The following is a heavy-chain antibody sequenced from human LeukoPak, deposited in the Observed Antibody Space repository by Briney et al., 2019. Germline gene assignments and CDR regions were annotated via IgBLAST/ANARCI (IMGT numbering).Heavy chain of an antibody. Sequence: SVKVSCKASGGTFSSYAISWVRQAAGQGLEWMGGIIPIFGTANYAQKFQGRVTITADESTSTAYMELSSLRSEDTAVYYCARDYSSSGEFDYWGQGTLVTVSS. CDR2: IIPIFGTA. CDR1: GGTFSSYA. J-gene: IGHJ4*02. CDR3: ARDYSSSGEFDY. D-gene: IGHD6-6*01. V-gene: IGHV1-69*13.